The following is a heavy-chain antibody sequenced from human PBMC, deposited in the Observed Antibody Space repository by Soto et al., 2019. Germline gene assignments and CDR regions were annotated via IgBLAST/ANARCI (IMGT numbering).Heavy chain of an antibody. Sequence: PGESLKISCKASGYNFGSDWIGWVRQMPGKGLEWMGIIYPGDSDTRFSPSFQGQVTMSADKSTDTAYLQWSSLKASDTAMYFCARRRDYYDRSGYGPVDYWGQGALVTVSS. V-gene: IGHV5-51*01. CDR3: ARRRDYYDRSGYGPVDY. D-gene: IGHD3-22*01. J-gene: IGHJ4*02. CDR1: GYNFGSDW. CDR2: IYPGDSDT.